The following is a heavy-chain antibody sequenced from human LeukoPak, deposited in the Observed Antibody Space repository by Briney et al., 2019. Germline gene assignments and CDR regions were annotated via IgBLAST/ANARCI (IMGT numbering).Heavy chain of an antibody. V-gene: IGHV3-30-3*01. D-gene: IGHD2-2*03. J-gene: IGHJ4*02. Sequence: GGSLRLSCAASGFTFSSYAMHWVRQAPGKGLEWMAVISYDGSNKYYADSVKGRFTISRDNSKNTLYLQMNSLRAEDTAVYYCARDGYCSSTSCARGFDYWGQGTLVTVSS. CDR1: GFTFSSYA. CDR2: ISYDGSNK. CDR3: ARDGYCSSTSCARGFDY.